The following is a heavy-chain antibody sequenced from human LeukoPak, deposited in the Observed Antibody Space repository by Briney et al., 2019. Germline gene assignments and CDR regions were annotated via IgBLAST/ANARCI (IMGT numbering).Heavy chain of an antibody. V-gene: IGHV1-46*01. CDR3: ARDQEGFDY. Sequence: APVKVSCKASGYTFTSNYIHWVRQAPGQGLEWMGMIYPRDGSTSYAQKFQGRVTVTRDTSTSTVYMELSGLRSEDTAVYYCARDQEGFDYWGQGTLVTVSS. CDR1: GYTFTSNY. CDR2: IYPRDGST. J-gene: IGHJ4*02.